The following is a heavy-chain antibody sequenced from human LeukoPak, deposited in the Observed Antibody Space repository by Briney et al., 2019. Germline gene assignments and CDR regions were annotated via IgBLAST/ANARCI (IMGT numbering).Heavy chain of an antibody. J-gene: IGHJ4*02. CDR3: AKENDFWSGYYRC. CDR2: ISGSGGST. Sequence: GGSLRLSCAASGFTFDDYAMSWVRQAPGKGLEWVSAISGSGGSTYYADSVKGRFTISRDNSKNTLYLQMNSLRAEDTAVYYCAKENDFWSGYYRCWGQGTLVTVSS. D-gene: IGHD3-3*01. CDR1: GFTFDDYA. V-gene: IGHV3-23*01.